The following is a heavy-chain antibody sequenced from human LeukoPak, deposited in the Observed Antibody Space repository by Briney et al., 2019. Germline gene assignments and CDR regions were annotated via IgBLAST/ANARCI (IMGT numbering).Heavy chain of an antibody. CDR2: IIPIFGIA. Sequence: SVKVSCKASGGTFISYAISWVRQAPGQGLEWMGRIIPIFGIANYAQKFQGRVTITADKSTSTAYMELSSLRSEDTAVYYCARAAAIYYYDSSGYGNDGWFDPWGQGTLVTVSS. V-gene: IGHV1-69*04. J-gene: IGHJ5*02. CDR1: GGTFISYA. CDR3: ARAAAIYYYDSSGYGNDGWFDP. D-gene: IGHD3-22*01.